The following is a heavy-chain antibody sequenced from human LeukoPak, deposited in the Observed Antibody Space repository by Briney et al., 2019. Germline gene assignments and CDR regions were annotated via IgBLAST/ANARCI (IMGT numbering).Heavy chain of an antibody. CDR3: ARTPTLFDYDGSDYFPHNFDY. Sequence: PGGSLRLSCAASGFTFSSYAMHWVRQAPGKGLEWVAVISYDGSNKYYADSVKGRFTISRDNSKNTLYLQMNSLRAEDTAVYYCARTPTLFDYDGSDYFPHNFDYWGQGSLVTVSS. CDR1: GFTFSSYA. D-gene: IGHD3-22*01. J-gene: IGHJ4*02. CDR2: ISYDGSNK. V-gene: IGHV3-30-3*01.